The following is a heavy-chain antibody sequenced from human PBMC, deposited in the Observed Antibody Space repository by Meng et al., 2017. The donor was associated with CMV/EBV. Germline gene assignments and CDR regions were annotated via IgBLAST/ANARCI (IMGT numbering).Heavy chain of an antibody. Sequence: ASVKVSCQASGYTFTGYYMHWVRQAPGHGREWMGWINPNSGGTNYAQKFQGRVTMTRDTSISTAYMELSRLRSDDTAVYYCARDSHCSSTSCPLDYWGQGTLVTVSS. CDR2: INPNSGGT. D-gene: IGHD2-2*01. CDR3: ARDSHCSSTSCPLDY. J-gene: IGHJ4*02. V-gene: IGHV1-2*02. CDR1: GYTFTGYY.